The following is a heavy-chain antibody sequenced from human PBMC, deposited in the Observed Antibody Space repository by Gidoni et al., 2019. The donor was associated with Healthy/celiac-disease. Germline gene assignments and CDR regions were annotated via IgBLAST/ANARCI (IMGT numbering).Heavy chain of an antibody. J-gene: IGHJ4*02. D-gene: IGHD3-10*01. CDR2: MNPNSGNT. CDR1: VYTFTSYD. Sequence: VQLVQSGAEVKKPGASVKVSCKASVYTFTSYDRNWVRQASVQGLEWMGWMNPNSGNTGYAQKFQGRVTMTRHTSISTAYMELSSLIAEDTAVYYCSRGLVSVVRGVIGVDYWGQGTLVTVSS. CDR3: SRGLVSVVRGVIGVDY. V-gene: IGHV1-8*01.